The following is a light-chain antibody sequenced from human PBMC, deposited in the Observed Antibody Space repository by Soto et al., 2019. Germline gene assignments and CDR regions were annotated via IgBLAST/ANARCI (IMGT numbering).Light chain of an antibody. J-gene: IGLJ3*02. CDR2: LEGSGSY. CDR1: SGHSSYI. V-gene: IGLV4-60*02. CDR3: ETWDFNTRV. Sequence: QSVLTQSSSASASLGSSVKLTCTLSSGHSSYIIAWHQQQPGKAPRYLMKLEGSGSYNKGSEVPDRFSGSSSGADRYLTISNLQFEDEADYYCETWDFNTRVFGGGTNVTVL.